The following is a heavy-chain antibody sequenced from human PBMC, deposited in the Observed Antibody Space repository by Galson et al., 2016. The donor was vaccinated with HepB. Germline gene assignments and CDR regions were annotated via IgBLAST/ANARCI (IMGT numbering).Heavy chain of an antibody. V-gene: IGHV4-4*02. CDR2: IDHSGST. CDR3: ARDILATGPKYLQY. CDR1: GGSINSHNW. J-gene: IGHJ1*01. Sequence: SETLSLTCTVSGGSINSHNWWSWVRQSPVKGLEWIGEIDHSGSTNYNPSLKSRVTMSVDNSKNQFSLRLTSVTAADTAVYYCARDILATGPKYLQYWGQGTLVTVSS. D-gene: IGHD1-1*01.